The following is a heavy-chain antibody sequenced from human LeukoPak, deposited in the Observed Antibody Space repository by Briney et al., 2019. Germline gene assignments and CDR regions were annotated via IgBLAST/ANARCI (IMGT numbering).Heavy chain of an antibody. Sequence: SETLSLTCAVYGGSFSDYYWSWIRQPPGKGPEWIGEINHSETTNYNPSLKSRVTISVDTSKNQFSLSLSSVTAADTAVYYCARDGQFIAYYGFWSGPPGGRNYMDVWGKGTTVTVSS. D-gene: IGHD3-3*01. CDR2: INHSETT. V-gene: IGHV4-34*01. J-gene: IGHJ6*03. CDR3: ARDGQFIAYYGFWSGPPGGRNYMDV. CDR1: GGSFSDYY.